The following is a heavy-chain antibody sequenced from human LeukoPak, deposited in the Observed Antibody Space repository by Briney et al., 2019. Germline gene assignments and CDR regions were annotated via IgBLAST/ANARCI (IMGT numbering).Heavy chain of an antibody. Sequence: PPETLSLTCAVYIESFSGYYWTWIRQPLGKGLEWIGEINHSGSTNYNPSLKRRVTISADTSKNQFSLTLSSVTAADTAMYYCARVRGDLSIDFWGQGNLVTVSS. V-gene: IGHV4-34*01. D-gene: IGHD2-21*02. CDR1: IESFSGYY. CDR3: ARVRGDLSIDF. J-gene: IGHJ4*02. CDR2: INHSGST.